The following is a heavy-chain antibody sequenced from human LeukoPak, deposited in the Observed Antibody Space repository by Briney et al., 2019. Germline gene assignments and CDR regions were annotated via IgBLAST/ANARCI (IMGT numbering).Heavy chain of an antibody. CDR1: GGSISSYY. CDR3: ATGRWLPLPNY. V-gene: IGHV4-59*08. CDR2: IYYSGST. Sequence: SETLSLTCTVSGGSISSYYWSWIRQPPGKGLEWIGYIYYSGSTNYNPSLKSRVTISVDTSKNQFSLKLSSVTAADTAVYYCATGRWLPLPNYWGQGTLVTVSS. D-gene: IGHD5-24*01. J-gene: IGHJ4*02.